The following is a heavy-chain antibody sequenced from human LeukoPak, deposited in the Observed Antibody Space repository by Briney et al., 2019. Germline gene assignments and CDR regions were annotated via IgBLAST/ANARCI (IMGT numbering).Heavy chain of an antibody. J-gene: IGHJ4*02. D-gene: IGHD6-19*01. V-gene: IGHV1-46*01. CDR3: ASDSSGWTYFDY. Sequence: ASVKVSCKASGYTFSSYYVHWVRQAPGQGLEWMGMIIPSDGFTSYAQKFQGRVTMTRDMSTSTVYMELSSLRSEDTAVYYCASDSSGWTYFDYWGQGTLVTVSS. CDR2: IIPSDGFT. CDR1: GYTFSSYY.